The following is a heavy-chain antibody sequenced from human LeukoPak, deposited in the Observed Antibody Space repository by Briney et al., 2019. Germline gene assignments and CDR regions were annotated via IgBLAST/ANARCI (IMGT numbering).Heavy chain of an antibody. CDR2: IYTSGST. CDR3: ARIGHDLYQTFDS. Sequence: SQTLSLTCTVSGGSISSGSYYWSWIRQPAGKGLEWIGRIYTSGSTNYNPSLKSRVTISVDTSKNQFSLKLSSVTAADTAVYYCARIGHDLYQTFDSWGHGTLITVSS. V-gene: IGHV4-61*02. J-gene: IGHJ5*01. D-gene: IGHD2-2*01. CDR1: GGSISSGSYY.